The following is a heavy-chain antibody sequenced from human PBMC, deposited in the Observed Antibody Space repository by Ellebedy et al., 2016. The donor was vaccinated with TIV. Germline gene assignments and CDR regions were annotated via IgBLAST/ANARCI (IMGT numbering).Heavy chain of an antibody. CDR3: ARDGYYGSGIAVDY. CDR1: GFTFSSYS. CDR2: ISSSSSYI. V-gene: IGHV3-21*05. J-gene: IGHJ4*02. D-gene: IGHD3-10*01. Sequence: GESLKISCAASGFTFSSYSMNWVRQAPGKGLEWVSYISSSSSYIYYADSVKGRFTISRDNAKNSLYLQMNSLRAEDTAVYYCARDGYYGSGIAVDYWGQGTLVTVSS.